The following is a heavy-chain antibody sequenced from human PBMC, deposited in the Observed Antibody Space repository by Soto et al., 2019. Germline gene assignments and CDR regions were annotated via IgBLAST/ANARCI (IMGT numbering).Heavy chain of an antibody. V-gene: IGHV3-48*01. J-gene: IGHJ6*03. CDR1: VFTFSSYS. Sequence: PGGSLRLSFSASVFTFSSYSMNWVRQAPGKGLEWVSYISSSSSTIYYADSVKGRFTISRDNAKNSLYLQMNSLRAEDTAVYYCAREVDTIEPRHLYYYYMDVRGKGTTVTVSS. CDR2: ISSSSSTI. D-gene: IGHD5-18*01. CDR3: AREVDTIEPRHLYYYYMDV.